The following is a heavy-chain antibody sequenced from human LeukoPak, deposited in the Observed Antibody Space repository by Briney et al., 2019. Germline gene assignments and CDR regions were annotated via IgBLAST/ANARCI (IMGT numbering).Heavy chain of an antibody. D-gene: IGHD7-27*01. J-gene: IGHJ4*02. V-gene: IGHV4-38-2*02. Sequence: PSETLSLTCTVSGGSVSSSHYWGWIRQPPGKGLEWIGEINHSGSTNYNPSLKSRVTISVDTSKNQFSLKLSSVTAADTAVYYCARYLKLGSPFDYWGQGTLVTVSS. CDR1: GGSVSSSHY. CDR3: ARYLKLGSPFDY. CDR2: INHSGST.